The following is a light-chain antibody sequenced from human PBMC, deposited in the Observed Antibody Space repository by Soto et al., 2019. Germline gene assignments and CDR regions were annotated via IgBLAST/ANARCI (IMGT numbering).Light chain of an antibody. CDR2: SNN. CDR3: AAWDDSLSGVV. V-gene: IGLV1-44*01. Sequence: QSVLTQPPSASGTPGQRVTISCSGSSSNIGRNTVNWHQQLPGTAPKLLIYSNNQRPSGVPDRFSGSKSGTSASLAISGLQSEDEADYYCAAWDDSLSGVVFGGGTKLTVL. CDR1: SSNIGRNT. J-gene: IGLJ2*01.